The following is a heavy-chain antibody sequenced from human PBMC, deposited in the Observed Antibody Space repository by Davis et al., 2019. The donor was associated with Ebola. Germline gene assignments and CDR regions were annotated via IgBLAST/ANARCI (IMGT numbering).Heavy chain of an antibody. CDR3: ARIRGSWYFDY. Sequence: GESLKISCAASGFSFSSYWMSWVRQAPGKGLEWVANIKQDGSEKYYVDSVEGRFTISRDNAKSSLYLQVNSLRDEDTAVYFCARIRGSWYFDYWGQGTLVTVSS. D-gene: IGHD1-26*01. CDR1: GFSFSSYW. J-gene: IGHJ4*02. CDR2: IKQDGSEK. V-gene: IGHV3-7*01.